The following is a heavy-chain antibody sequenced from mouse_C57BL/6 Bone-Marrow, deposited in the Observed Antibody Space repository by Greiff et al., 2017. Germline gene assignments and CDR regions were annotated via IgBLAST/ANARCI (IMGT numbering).Heavy chain of an antibody. CDR1: GYTFTSYG. Sequence: QVQLQQSGAELARPGASVKLSCKASGYTFTSYGISWVKQRPGQGLEWIGEIYPRSGNTYYNEKFKGKATLTADKSSSTAYMELRSLTSEDSAVYFCARFYYDPSYWYFDVWGTGTTVTVSS. CDR2: IYPRSGNT. CDR3: ARFYYDPSYWYFDV. V-gene: IGHV1-81*01. D-gene: IGHD2-4*01. J-gene: IGHJ1*03.